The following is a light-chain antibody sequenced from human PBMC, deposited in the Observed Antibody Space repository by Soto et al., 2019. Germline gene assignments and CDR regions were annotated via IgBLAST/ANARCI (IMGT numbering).Light chain of an antibody. V-gene: IGKV1-5*03. CDR3: QQYNSYSWT. CDR2: KAS. CDR1: QSISSW. Sequence: XTQSPSTLSASVGDRVTITCRASQSISSWLAWYQQKPGKAPKLLIYKASSLESGVPSRFSGSGSGTEFTLTISSLQPDDFATYYCQQYNSYSWTFGQGTKVEIK. J-gene: IGKJ1*01.